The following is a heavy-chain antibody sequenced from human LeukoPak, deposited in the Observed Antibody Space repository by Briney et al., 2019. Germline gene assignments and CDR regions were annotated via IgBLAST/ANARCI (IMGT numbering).Heavy chain of an antibody. V-gene: IGHV4-34*01. CDR1: GGSFSGYY. D-gene: IGHD4-23*01. CDR3: ALGGNSVLGY. Sequence: SETLSLTCSVYGGSFSGYYWSWIRQPPGKGLEWIGEINHSGSTNYNPSLKSRVTISVDTSKNQFSLKLSSVTAADTAVYYCALGGNSVLGYWGQGTLVTVSS. J-gene: IGHJ4*02. CDR2: INHSGST.